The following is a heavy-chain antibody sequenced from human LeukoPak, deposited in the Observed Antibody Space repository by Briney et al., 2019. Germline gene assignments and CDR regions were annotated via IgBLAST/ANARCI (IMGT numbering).Heavy chain of an antibody. Sequence: PGGSLRLSCAASGFTFSSYAMSWVRQAPGKGLEWVSAISGSGGSTYYADSVKGRFTISRDNSKNTLYLQMNSLRAEDTAVYYCTVSGTMHGPVLWFGYFDYWGQGTLVTVSS. CDR2: ISGSGGST. V-gene: IGHV3-23*01. CDR1: GFTFSSYA. D-gene: IGHD3-10*01. CDR3: TVSGTMHGPVLWFGYFDY. J-gene: IGHJ4*02.